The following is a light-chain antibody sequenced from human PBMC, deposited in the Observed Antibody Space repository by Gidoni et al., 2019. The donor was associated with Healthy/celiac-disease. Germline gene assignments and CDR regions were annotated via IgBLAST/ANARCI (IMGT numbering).Light chain of an antibody. Sequence: DIQMTQSPSSLSASVGDRVTITCRASQSISSYFKWYQQKPGKAPKLLVYAASSLQSGVPSRFNGSGSGTDLTLNINKLQTEVFGNYYCQKSYSTPYTFGQGTKLEIK. J-gene: IGKJ2*01. CDR1: QSISSY. CDR3: QKSYSTPYT. V-gene: IGKV1-39*01. CDR2: AAS.